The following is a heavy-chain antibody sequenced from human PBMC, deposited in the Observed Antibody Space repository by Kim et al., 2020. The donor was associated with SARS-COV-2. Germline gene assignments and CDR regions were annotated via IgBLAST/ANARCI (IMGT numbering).Heavy chain of an antibody. V-gene: IGHV1-46*01. D-gene: IGHD1-26*01. Sequence: ASVKVSCKASGYTFTSYYMHWVRQAPGQGLEWMGIINPSGGSTSYEQKFQGRVTMTRDTSTSTVYMELSSLSSEDTAVYYCARAGWELLPLDYWGQGALVTVSS. J-gene: IGHJ4*02. CDR1: GYTFTSYY. CDR3: ARAGWELLPLDY. CDR2: INPSGGST.